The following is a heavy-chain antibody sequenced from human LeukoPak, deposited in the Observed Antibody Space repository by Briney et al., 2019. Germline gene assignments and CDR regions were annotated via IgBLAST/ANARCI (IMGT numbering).Heavy chain of an antibody. CDR3: ARGASIVVDNGYYFDY. Sequence: GGSLRLSCAASGFTVSSNYMSWVRQAPGKGLEWVSVIYSGGSTYYADSVKGRFTISRDNSKNTLYLQMNSLRAEDTAVYYCARGASIVVDNGYYFDYWGQGTLATVSS. CDR2: IYSGGST. J-gene: IGHJ4*02. CDR1: GFTVSSNY. D-gene: IGHD3-22*01. V-gene: IGHV3-66*01.